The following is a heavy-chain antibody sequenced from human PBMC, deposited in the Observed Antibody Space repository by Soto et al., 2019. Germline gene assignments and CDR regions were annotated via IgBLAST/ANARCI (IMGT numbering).Heavy chain of an antibody. CDR1: GYTFTSYA. D-gene: IGHD2-15*01. CDR2: INAGKGTT. V-gene: IGHV1-3*01. J-gene: IGHJ4*02. Sequence: QVQLVQSGAEVKKPGASVKVSCKASGYTFTSYAMHWVPQAPGQRREWMGWINAGKGTTKYSQKFQGRVTITRDTSARTAYMELSSLRSEDTAVYYCARGPGGPDGPGDYWGQGTLVTVSS. CDR3: ARGPGGPDGPGDY.